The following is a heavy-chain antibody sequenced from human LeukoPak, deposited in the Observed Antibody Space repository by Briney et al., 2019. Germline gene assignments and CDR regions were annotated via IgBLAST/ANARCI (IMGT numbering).Heavy chain of an antibody. CDR1: GFTFSDHY. D-gene: IGHD1-26*01. V-gene: IGHV3-72*01. J-gene: IGHJ4*02. CDR3: ARAGRSGSYADY. Sequence: GGSLRLSCAASGFTFSDHYMDWVRETPGNGPEPVGRTRNKANSYTTEYAASVKGRFTISRDDSKNSLYLQMNSLKTEDTAVYYCARAGRSGSYADYWGQGTLVSVSS. CDR2: TRNKANSYTT.